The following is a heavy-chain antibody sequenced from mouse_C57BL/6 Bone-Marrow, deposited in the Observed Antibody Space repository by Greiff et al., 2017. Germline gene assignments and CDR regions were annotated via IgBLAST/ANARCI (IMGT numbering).Heavy chain of an antibody. Sequence: QVQLQQPGAELVRPGTSVKLSCKASGYTFTSYWMHWVKQRPGQGLEWIGVIDPSDSYTNYNQKFKGKATLTVDTSSSTAYMQLSSLTSEDSAVYYCARDYYGSSFDYWGRGTTLTVSS. V-gene: IGHV1-59*01. J-gene: IGHJ2*01. D-gene: IGHD1-1*01. CDR1: GYTFTSYW. CDR2: IDPSDSYT. CDR3: ARDYYGSSFDY.